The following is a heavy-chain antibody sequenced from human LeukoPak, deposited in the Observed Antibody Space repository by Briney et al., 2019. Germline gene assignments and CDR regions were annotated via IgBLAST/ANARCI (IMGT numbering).Heavy chain of an antibody. CDR2: ITNSGNSK. D-gene: IGHD5-18*01. V-gene: IGHV3-48*01. Sequence: GGSLRLSCAASEFTFSSYSMNWVRQAPGKGLEWVSYITNSGNSKSYADSVKGRFTISRDNTKSSLYLQMNSLRAEDTAVYYCARPLDTAMVADSFDIWGQGTMVTVSS. J-gene: IGHJ3*02. CDR1: EFTFSSYS. CDR3: ARPLDTAMVADSFDI.